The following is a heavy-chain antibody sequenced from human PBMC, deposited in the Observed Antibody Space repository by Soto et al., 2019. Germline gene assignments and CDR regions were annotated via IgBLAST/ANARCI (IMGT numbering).Heavy chain of an antibody. CDR3: VRVVAIPGYPDN. V-gene: IGHV1-69*12. Sequence: QVQLVQSGAEVRQPASSVNVSCKTSGGTFSSYAISWVRQAPGQGLEWMGGIVPIVDTSTYAQKSQGRVTITADESTSTVYMELSSLRSDDTAVYYCVRVVAIPGYPDNWGQGTLVTVSS. J-gene: IGHJ4*02. D-gene: IGHD5-12*01. CDR2: IVPIVDTS. CDR1: GGTFSSYA.